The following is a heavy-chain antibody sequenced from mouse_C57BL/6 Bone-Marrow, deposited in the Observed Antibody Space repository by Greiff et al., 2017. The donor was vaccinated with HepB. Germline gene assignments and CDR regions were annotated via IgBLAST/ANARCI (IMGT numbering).Heavy chain of an antibody. Sequence: QVQLKQPGAELVRPGSSVKLSCKASGYTFTSYWMHWVKQRPIQGLEWIGNIDPSDSETHYNQKFKDKATLTVDKSSSTAYMQLSSLTTEDSAVYYCARGLRGYAMDYWGQGTSVTVSS. CDR2: IDPSDSET. J-gene: IGHJ4*01. CDR3: ARGLRGYAMDY. V-gene: IGHV1-52*01. CDR1: GYTFTSYW. D-gene: IGHD1-1*01.